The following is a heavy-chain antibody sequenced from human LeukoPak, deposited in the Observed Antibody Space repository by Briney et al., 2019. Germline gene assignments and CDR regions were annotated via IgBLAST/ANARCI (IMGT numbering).Heavy chain of an antibody. Sequence: GGSLRLSCAASGFTVSSNYISWVRQAPGKGLEWVSVIYSGGSTYYADSVKGRFTISRDNSKNTLYLQMNSLRAEDTAVYYCARARYCSSTSCYWFDPWGQGTLVTVSA. CDR3: ARARYCSSTSCYWFDP. CDR1: GFTVSSNY. CDR2: IYSGGST. J-gene: IGHJ5*02. D-gene: IGHD2-2*01. V-gene: IGHV3-53*01.